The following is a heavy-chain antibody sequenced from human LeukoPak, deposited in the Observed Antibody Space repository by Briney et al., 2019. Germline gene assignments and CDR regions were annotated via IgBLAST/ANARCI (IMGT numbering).Heavy chain of an antibody. D-gene: IGHD3-22*01. J-gene: IGHJ4*02. CDR2: IRSKAYGGTT. Sequence: QPRRSLRLSCAASGFTFSSYGMHWVRQAPGKGLEWVGFIRSKAYGGTTEYAASVKGRFTISRDDSKSIAYLQMNSLKTEDTAVYYCTRDRYYDSTLLDYWGQGTLVTVSS. V-gene: IGHV3-49*04. CDR3: TRDRYYDSTLLDY. CDR1: GFTFSSYG.